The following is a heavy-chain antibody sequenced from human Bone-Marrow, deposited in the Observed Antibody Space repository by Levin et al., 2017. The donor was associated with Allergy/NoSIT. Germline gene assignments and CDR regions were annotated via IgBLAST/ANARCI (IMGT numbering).Heavy chain of an antibody. Sequence: PSETLSLTCTVSGGSISSSSYYWGWIRQPPGTGLEWIGSIYYSGSTYYNPSLKSRVTISVDTSKNQFSLKLSSVTAADTAVYYCATLVATWLRRTTDAFDIWGQGTMVTVSS. CDR2: IYYSGST. CDR3: ATLVATWLRRTTDAFDI. CDR1: GGSISSSSYY. D-gene: IGHD4-17*01. J-gene: IGHJ3*02. V-gene: IGHV4-39*01.